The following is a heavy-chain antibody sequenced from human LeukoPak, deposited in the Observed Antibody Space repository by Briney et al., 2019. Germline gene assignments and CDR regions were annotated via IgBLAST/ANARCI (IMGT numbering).Heavy chain of an antibody. CDR1: GGSISSYY. Sequence: SETLSLTCTVSGGSISSYYWSWIRQPPGKGLEWMGYIYYSGSTNYNPSLKSRVTISVDTSKNQFSLKLSSVTAADTAVYYCARYRIAAAGKDYFDYWGQGTLVTVSS. D-gene: IGHD6-13*01. CDR3: ARYRIAAAGKDYFDY. J-gene: IGHJ4*02. CDR2: IYYSGST. V-gene: IGHV4-59*01.